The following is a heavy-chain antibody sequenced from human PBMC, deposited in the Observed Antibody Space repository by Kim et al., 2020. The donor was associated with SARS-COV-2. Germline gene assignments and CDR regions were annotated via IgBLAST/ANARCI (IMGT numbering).Heavy chain of an antibody. J-gene: IGHJ4*02. D-gene: IGHD6-13*01. CDR3: ARGGIAEH. CDR2: ISWNSGSI. V-gene: IGHV3-9*01. Sequence: GGSLRLSCAASGFTFDDYAMHWVRQAPGKGLEWVSGISWNSGSIGYADSVKGRFTISRDNAKNSLYLQMNSLRAEDTALYYCARGGIAEHWGQGTLVTV. CDR1: GFTFDDYA.